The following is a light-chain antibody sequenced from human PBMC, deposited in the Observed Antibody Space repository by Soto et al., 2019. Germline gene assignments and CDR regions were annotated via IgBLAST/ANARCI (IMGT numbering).Light chain of an antibody. Sequence: QSVLTQPPSASGTPGQRVTISCSGSSSNIGRHGVNWYQHLPGAAPKLLIYSNNQRPSGVPDRFSGSTSGTSVSLTISGLQSEDEADYYCATWDDILNGVVFGGWTQLTVL. CDR1: SSNIGRHG. CDR3: ATWDDILNGVV. CDR2: SNN. V-gene: IGLV1-44*01. J-gene: IGLJ2*01.